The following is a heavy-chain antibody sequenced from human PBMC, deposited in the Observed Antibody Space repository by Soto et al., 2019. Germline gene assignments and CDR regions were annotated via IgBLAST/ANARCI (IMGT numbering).Heavy chain of an antibody. CDR1: GGSISSYY. CDR3: ARVGDYDILTGSNYYYYGMDV. CDR2: IYYSGST. J-gene: IGHJ6*02. V-gene: IGHV4-59*01. Sequence: SETLSLTCTVSGGSISSYYWSWIRQPPGKGLEWIGYIYYSGSTNYNPSLKSRVTISVDTSKNQSSLKLSSVTAADTAVYYCARVGDYDILTGSNYYYYGMDVWGQGTTVTVYS. D-gene: IGHD3-9*01.